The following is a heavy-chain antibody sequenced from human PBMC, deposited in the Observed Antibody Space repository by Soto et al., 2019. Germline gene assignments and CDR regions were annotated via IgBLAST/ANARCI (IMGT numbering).Heavy chain of an antibody. D-gene: IGHD4-17*01. CDR3: ARARVTTPLEDYYYYYGMDV. Sequence: EVQLVESGGGLVQPGRSLRLSCAASGFTFDDYAMHWVRQAPGKGLEWVSGISWNSGSIGYADSVKGRFTISRDNAKNSLYLQMNRLRAEDTALYYCARARVTTPLEDYYYYYGMDVWGQGTTVTVSS. V-gene: IGHV3-9*01. J-gene: IGHJ6*02. CDR2: ISWNSGSI. CDR1: GFTFDDYA.